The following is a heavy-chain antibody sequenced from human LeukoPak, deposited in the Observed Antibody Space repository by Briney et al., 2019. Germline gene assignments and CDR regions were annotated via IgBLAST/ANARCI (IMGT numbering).Heavy chain of an antibody. J-gene: IGHJ4*02. V-gene: IGHV3-30-3*01. CDR3: ARGQRLGSGYYEYYFDY. Sequence: GGSLRLSCAASGFTFSSYAVHWVRQAPGKGLEWVAVISYDGSNKYYADSVKGRFTISRDNSKNTLYLQMNSLRAEDTAVYYCARGQRLGSGYYEYYFDYWGQGTLVTVSS. CDR1: GFTFSSYA. D-gene: IGHD3-9*01. CDR2: ISYDGSNK.